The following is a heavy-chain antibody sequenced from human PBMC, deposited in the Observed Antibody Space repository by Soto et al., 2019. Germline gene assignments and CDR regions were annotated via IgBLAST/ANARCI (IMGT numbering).Heavy chain of an antibody. Sequence: QVQLVQSGAEVKKPGASVKVSCKVYGDTLTELYIHWVRQAPGKGLEWLGGIDPEGGEMISAQKFRGRITMTEDTSTDPGYMKLTSLRSEDTAISYSSIVLSPVNGPDISHGFEPWGPGTLVTVSS. CDR1: GDTLTELY. V-gene: IGHV1-24*01. D-gene: IGHD2-21*01. J-gene: IGHJ5*02. CDR2: IDPEGGEM. CDR3: SIVLSPVNGPDISHGFEP.